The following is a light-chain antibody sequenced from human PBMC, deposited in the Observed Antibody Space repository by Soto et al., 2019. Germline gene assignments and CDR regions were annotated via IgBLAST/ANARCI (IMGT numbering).Light chain of an antibody. V-gene: IGKV1-5*01. CDR2: DVS. CDR1: QTITWW. J-gene: IGKJ2*01. Sequence: DIQMTQSPSTLSASVGDTVTITCRASQTITWWLAWYQQKPGKAPKVLIYDVSNLGSGVPSRFSGSGSGTEFTLTTSSLQPDDFATYYCQQYSTYSNTFGQGTKVDIK. CDR3: QQYSTYSNT.